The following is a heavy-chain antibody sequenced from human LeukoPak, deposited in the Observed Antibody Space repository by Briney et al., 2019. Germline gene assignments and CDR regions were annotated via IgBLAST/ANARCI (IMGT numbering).Heavy chain of an antibody. CDR2: IYSSGST. D-gene: IGHD6-13*01. V-gene: IGHV4-59*01. CDR1: GGSISSYY. CDR3: ARGGSSTWRIGYYFDF. J-gene: IGHJ4*02. Sequence: SETLSLTCTVSGGSISSYYGNWIRQAPGKGLEWIGFIYSSGSTNYNPSLKSRVTMSVDTSKNQFSLKLRSVTDADTAVYHCARGGSSTWRIGYYFDFWGQGTVVTVSS.